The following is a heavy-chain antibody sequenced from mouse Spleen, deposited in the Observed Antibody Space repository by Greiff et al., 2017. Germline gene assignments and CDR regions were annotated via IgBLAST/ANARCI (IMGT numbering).Heavy chain of an antibody. Sequence: QVQLQQPGAELVMPGASVKLSCKASGYTFTSYWMHWVKQRPGQGLEWIGEIDPSDSYTNYNQKFKGKATLTVDKSSSTAYMQLSSLTSEDSAVYYCARMVTTRGPSMDYWGQGTSVTVSS. CDR2: IDPSDSYT. CDR3: ARMVTTRGPSMDY. D-gene: IGHD2-2*01. V-gene: IGHV1-69*01. CDR1: GYTFTSYW. J-gene: IGHJ4*01.